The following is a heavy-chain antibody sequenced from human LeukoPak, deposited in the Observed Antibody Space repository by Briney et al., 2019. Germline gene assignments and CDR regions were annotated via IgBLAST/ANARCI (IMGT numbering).Heavy chain of an antibody. D-gene: IGHD1-26*01. J-gene: IGHJ3*02. Sequence: KPSETLSLTCTVSGGSISSYYWSWIRQPAGKGLEWIGRIYTSGSTNYNPSLKSRVTISIDTSKNQFSLKLSSVAAADTAVYHCARDSGVAFDIWGQGTMVTVSS. V-gene: IGHV4-4*07. CDR2: IYTSGST. CDR1: GGSISSYY. CDR3: ARDSGVAFDI.